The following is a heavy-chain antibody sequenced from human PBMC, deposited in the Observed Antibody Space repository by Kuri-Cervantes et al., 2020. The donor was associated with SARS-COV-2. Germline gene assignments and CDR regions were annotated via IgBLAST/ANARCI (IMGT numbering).Heavy chain of an antibody. J-gene: IGHJ4*02. CDR2: INDRGST. CDR1: GGSFSGYY. V-gene: IGHV4-34*01. D-gene: IGHD5-12*01. Sequence: SETLSLTCAVYGGSFSGYYWSWIRQPAGKGREWIGEINDRGSTSYNPSLKTRVTISVDASNSQFSLKVTSLTAADTAVYFCARLEHFVYSGYFHSGRPQLYYFDQWGQGTLVTVSS. CDR3: ARLEHFVYSGYFHSGRPQLYYFDQ.